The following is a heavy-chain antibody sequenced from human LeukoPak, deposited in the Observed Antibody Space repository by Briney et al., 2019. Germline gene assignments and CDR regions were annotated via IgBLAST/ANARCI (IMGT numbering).Heavy chain of an antibody. CDR1: GYTFAGYY. Sequence: ASVKVSCKASGYTFAGYYIHWVRQAPGQGVEWMGWINPNSDGTNYAQKSQGRITMTRDTSINTAYMELTRLRSDDTAVYYCARLLELEWGSRTYPTGAFDYWGQGTLVAVSS. D-gene: IGHD3-3*01. V-gene: IGHV1-2*02. CDR3: ARLLELEWGSRTYPTGAFDY. CDR2: INPNSDGT. J-gene: IGHJ4*02.